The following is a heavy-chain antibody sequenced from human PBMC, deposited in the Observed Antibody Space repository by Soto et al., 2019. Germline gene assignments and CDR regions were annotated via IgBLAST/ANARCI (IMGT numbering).Heavy chain of an antibody. Sequence: EVQLVESGGGLVQPGGSLRLSCAASGFTFSTYKMNWVRQAPGKGLEWVSYISSSSSTIYYAYSVKGRFTISRDNAKNSMHRQMKGRRDEDTAVYYCARDAYDYDDTSGYYRHWGQGTLVTVSS. CDR1: GFTFSTYK. V-gene: IGHV3-48*02. CDR2: ISSSSSTI. CDR3: ARDAYDYDDTSGYYRH. J-gene: IGHJ4*02. D-gene: IGHD3-22*01.